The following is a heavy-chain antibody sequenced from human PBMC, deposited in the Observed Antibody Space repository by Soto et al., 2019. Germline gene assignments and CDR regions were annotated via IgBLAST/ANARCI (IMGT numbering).Heavy chain of an antibody. J-gene: IGHJ2*01. CDR2: IYYSGST. CDR1: GGSISSSSYY. Sequence: QLQLQESGPGLVKPSETLSLTCTVSGGSISSSSYYWGWIRQPPGKGLEWIGSIYYSGSTYYNPSLKSRVTISVDTSKNQFSLKLSSVTTADTAVYYCARLLGYSYGSSPRGYWYFDLWGRGTLVTVSS. V-gene: IGHV4-39*01. CDR3: ARLLGYSYGSSPRGYWYFDL. D-gene: IGHD5-18*01.